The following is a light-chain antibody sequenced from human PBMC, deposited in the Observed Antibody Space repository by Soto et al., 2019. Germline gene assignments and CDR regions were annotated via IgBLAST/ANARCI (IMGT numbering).Light chain of an antibody. J-gene: IGKJ1*01. CDR3: LQDYRFPWT. V-gene: IGKV1-6*02. CDR2: GAT. CDR1: QGIRND. Sequence: IQMTQSPSSLSASVGDRVTITCRASQGIRNDLGWYQQKPGKAPDLLIYGATSLQSGVPSRFGGSGSGTDFTLTINSLQPEDFATYYCLQDYRFPWTFGQGTKVDIK.